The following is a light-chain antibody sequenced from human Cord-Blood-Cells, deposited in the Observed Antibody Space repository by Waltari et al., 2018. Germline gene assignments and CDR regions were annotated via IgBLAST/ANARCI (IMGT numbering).Light chain of an antibody. CDR2: DVS. CDR1: CSDVGGYNY. J-gene: IGLJ1*01. CDR3: CSDAGSYTYV. V-gene: IGLV2-11*01. Sequence: QSALTQPRSVSGSPGQSVTISCTGTCSDVGGYNYVSWYQQHPVKAPKLRIYDVSKRPSGVPDRFSGSKSGNTASLTISGLQAEDEADYYCCSDAGSYTYVFGTGTKVTVL.